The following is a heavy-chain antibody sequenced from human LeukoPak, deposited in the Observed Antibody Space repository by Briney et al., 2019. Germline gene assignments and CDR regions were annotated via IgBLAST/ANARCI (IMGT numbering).Heavy chain of an antibody. D-gene: IGHD1-26*01. Sequence: ASVKVSCKASGYTFTIYYMHWVRQAPGQGLEWMGIINPSGGSTSYAQKFQGRVTMTRDTSTSTVYMELSSLRSEDTAVYYCAKEGPVVGATVLSFDYWGQGTLVTVSS. CDR1: GYTFTIYY. CDR2: INPSGGST. CDR3: AKEGPVVGATVLSFDY. V-gene: IGHV1-46*01. J-gene: IGHJ4*02.